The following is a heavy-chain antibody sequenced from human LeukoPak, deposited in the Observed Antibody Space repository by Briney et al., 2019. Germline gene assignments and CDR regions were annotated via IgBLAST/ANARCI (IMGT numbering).Heavy chain of an antibody. Sequence: SETLSLTCAVSGGSISSDNWWSWVRQPPGKGLEWVGEIHQSGSTNYNPSLKSRVTITVDKSKSQFSLELGSVTAADTAVYYCARRNYYDSTGYYNNWGRGTLVTVSS. V-gene: IGHV4-4*02. D-gene: IGHD3-22*01. J-gene: IGHJ4*02. CDR3: ARRNYYDSTGYYNN. CDR1: GGSISSDNW. CDR2: IHQSGST.